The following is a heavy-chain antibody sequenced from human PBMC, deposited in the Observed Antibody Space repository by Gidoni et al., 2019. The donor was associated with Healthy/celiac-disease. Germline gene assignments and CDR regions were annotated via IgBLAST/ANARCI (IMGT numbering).Heavy chain of an antibody. J-gene: IGHJ4*02. Sequence: QVQLVESGGGVVQPGRSLRLSCAAAGFTFSSYGMHWVRQAPGKGLEWVAVISYDGSNKYYADSVKGRVTISRDNSKNTLYLQMNSLRAEDTAVYYCAKGVNWNGGYFDYWGQGTLVTVSS. CDR3: AKGVNWNGGYFDY. CDR2: ISYDGSNK. CDR1: GFTFSSYG. V-gene: IGHV3-30*18. D-gene: IGHD1-20*01.